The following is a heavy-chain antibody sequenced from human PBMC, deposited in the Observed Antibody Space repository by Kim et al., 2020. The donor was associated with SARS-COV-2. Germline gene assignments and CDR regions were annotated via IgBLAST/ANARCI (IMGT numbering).Heavy chain of an antibody. CDR2: MNPNSGNT. CDR3: ARTGVAAAGIFEGY. V-gene: IGHV1-8*01. CDR1: GYTFTSYD. D-gene: IGHD6-13*01. Sequence: ASVKVSCKASGYTFTSYDINWVRQATGQGLEWMGWMNPNSGNTGYAQKFQGRVTMTRNTSISTAYMELSSLRSEDTAVYYCARTGVAAAGIFEGYWGQGTLVTVSS. J-gene: IGHJ4*02.